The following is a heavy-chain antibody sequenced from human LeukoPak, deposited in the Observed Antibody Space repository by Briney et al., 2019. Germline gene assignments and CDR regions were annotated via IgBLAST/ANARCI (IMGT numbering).Heavy chain of an antibody. D-gene: IGHD6-13*01. CDR1: GFTFSSYA. CDR3: AREALGGSSWTFDY. CDR2: ISGSGDST. V-gene: IGHV3-23*01. Sequence: GGSLRLSCAASGFTFSSYAMSWVRQAPGKGLEWVSAISGSGDSTYYTDSVKGRFTISRDNSKSTLYLQMNSLRAEDTAVYYCAREALGGSSWTFDYWGQGTLVTVSS. J-gene: IGHJ4*02.